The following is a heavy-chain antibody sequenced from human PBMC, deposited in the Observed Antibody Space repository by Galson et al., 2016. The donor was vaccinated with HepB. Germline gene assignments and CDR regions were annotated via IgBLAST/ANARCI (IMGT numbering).Heavy chain of an antibody. CDR1: GFTFSSYA. CDR3: AKDRGRHHWFFDL. V-gene: IGHV3-23*01. CDR2: IRYSGSTS. J-gene: IGHJ2*01. Sequence: SLRLSCAASGFTFSSYAMSWVRQAPGKGLEWVAGIRYSGSTSYHTDSVKGRFTISRDSSKNTLYLQMNSLRAEDTAVYYCAKDRGRHHWFFDLWGRGTPVTVSS.